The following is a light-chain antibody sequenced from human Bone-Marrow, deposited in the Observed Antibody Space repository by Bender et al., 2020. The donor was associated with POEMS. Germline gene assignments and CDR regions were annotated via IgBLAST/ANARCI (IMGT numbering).Light chain of an antibody. J-gene: IGLJ2*01. V-gene: IGLV3-1*01. Sequence: SHELTQPPSVSVSPGQTAEITCSGDKLGDQFIWWWHQRPGQSPVVVIYQDSERPSGIPERFSGSNSGNTATLSISGTQTMDEGDYYCQTWDGYTGVFGGGTKLTVL. CDR2: QDS. CDR3: QTWDGYTGV. CDR1: KLGDQF.